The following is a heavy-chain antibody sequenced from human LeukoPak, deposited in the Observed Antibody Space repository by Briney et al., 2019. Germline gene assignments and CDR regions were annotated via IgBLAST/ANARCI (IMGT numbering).Heavy chain of an antibody. CDR2: IYYSGST. D-gene: IGHD4-23*01. V-gene: IGHV4-31*03. J-gene: IGHJ4*02. Sequence: SQTLSLTCTFSGGSISSGGYYWSWIRQYPGKGLEWIGYIYYSGSTYYNPSLKSRVTISVDTSKNQFSLKLSSVTAADTAVYYCARYGGNSVGNYYFDYWGQGTLVTVSS. CDR1: GGSISSGGYY. CDR3: ARYGGNSVGNYYFDY.